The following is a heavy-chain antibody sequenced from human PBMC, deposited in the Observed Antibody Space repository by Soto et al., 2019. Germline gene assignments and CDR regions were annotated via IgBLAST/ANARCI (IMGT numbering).Heavy chain of an antibody. CDR3: AAAVGSSWEYYGMDV. V-gene: IGHV1-58*02. Sequence: ASVKVSCKASGFTFTSSAMQWVRQARGQRLEWIGWIVVGSGNTNYAQKFQERVTITRDVSTSTAYMELSSLRSEDTAVYYCAAAVGSSWEYYGMDVWGQGTTVTVS. J-gene: IGHJ6*02. D-gene: IGHD6-13*01. CDR1: GFTFTSSA. CDR2: IVVGSGNT.